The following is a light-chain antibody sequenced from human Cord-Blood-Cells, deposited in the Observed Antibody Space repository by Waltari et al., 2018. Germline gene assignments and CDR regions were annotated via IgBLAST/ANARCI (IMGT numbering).Light chain of an antibody. CDR2: GAS. J-gene: IGKJ4*01. V-gene: IGKV3-15*01. CDR1: QSVSSN. Sequence: EIVMTQSPATLSVSPGERATLSCRASQSVSSNLAWYQQKPGQAPRLLIYGASTRATGIPARFSGSGSGTEFTLTISSLQSEDFAVYYCQQYNNWLTFGXGTKVEIK. CDR3: QQYNNWLT.